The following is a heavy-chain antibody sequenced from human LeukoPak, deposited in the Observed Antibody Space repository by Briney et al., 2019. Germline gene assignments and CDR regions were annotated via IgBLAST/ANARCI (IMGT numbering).Heavy chain of an antibody. Sequence: ASVKVSCKASGYTFTGYYMHWVRQAPGQGLEWMGWINPSSGGTNYAQKFQGWVTMTRDTSISTAYMELSRLRSGDTAVYYCARDGRAYYDILTGYYHFDYWGQGTLVTVSS. D-gene: IGHD3-9*01. CDR1: GYTFTGYY. J-gene: IGHJ4*02. CDR2: INPSSGGT. CDR3: ARDGRAYYDILTGYYHFDY. V-gene: IGHV1-2*04.